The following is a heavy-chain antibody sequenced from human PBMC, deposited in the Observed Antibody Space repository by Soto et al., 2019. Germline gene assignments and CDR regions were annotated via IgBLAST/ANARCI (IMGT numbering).Heavy chain of an antibody. CDR3: ARVKIAAAGTRGDYYFDY. J-gene: IGHJ4*02. D-gene: IGHD6-13*01. V-gene: IGHV4-59*01. CDR2: IYYSGST. Sequence: PSETLSLTCTVSGGSISSYYWSWIRQPPGKGLEWIGYIYYSGSTNYNPSLKSRVTMSVDTSKNQFSLKLSSVTAADTAVYYCARVKIAAAGTRGDYYFDYWGQGTLVTVSS. CDR1: GGSISSYY.